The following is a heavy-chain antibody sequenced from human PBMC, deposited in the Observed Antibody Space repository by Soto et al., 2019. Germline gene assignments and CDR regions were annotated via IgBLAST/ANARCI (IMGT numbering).Heavy chain of an antibody. CDR3: ARSEKGYGSGSYYSYYYMDV. Sequence: SETLSLTCTVSGGSISSGGYYWSWIRQHPGKGLEWIGYIYYSGSTYYNPSLKSRVTLSVDTSKNQFSLKLSSVTAADTAVYYCARSEKGYGSGSYYSYYYMDVWGKGTTVTVSS. J-gene: IGHJ6*03. V-gene: IGHV4-31*03. CDR2: IYYSGST. D-gene: IGHD3-10*01. CDR1: GGSISSGGYY.